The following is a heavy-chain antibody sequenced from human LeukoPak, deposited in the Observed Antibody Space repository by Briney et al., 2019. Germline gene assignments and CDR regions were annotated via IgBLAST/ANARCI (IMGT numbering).Heavy chain of an antibody. V-gene: IGHV1-69*13. CDR3: ARPTDSVDYYFDH. CDR2: IIPIFGTA. Sequence: GASVKVSCYASVGTFSSYAISSVRQAPGQGPEWMGGIIPIFGTANYAQKFQGRVTITADGSTSTAYMELSSLRSEDPAVYYCARPTDSVDYYFDHWGQGTLVTVSS. D-gene: IGHD4-17*01. CDR1: VGTFSSYA. J-gene: IGHJ4*02.